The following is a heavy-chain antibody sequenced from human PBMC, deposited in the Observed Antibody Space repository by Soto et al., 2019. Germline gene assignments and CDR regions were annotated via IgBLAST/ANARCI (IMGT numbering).Heavy chain of an antibody. CDR3: VRIPPVRALGGWFDP. CDR1: GFSLSTTGVG. Sequence: QITLKESGPTLVKPTQTLTLTCTFSGFSLSTTGVGVGWIRQPPGKALEWLASIYWDDDKRYSPSLKSRLTITKDTSKNQVALTMTNMDPVDTGTYYCVRIPPVRALGGWFDPWGQGTLVTVSS. V-gene: IGHV2-5*04. CDR2: IYWDDDK. D-gene: IGHD5-18*01. J-gene: IGHJ5*02.